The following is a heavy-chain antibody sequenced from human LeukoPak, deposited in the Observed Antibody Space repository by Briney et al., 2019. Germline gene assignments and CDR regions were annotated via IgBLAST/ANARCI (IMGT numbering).Heavy chain of an antibody. CDR1: GFTFSSYG. Sequence: PGGSLRLSCAASGFTFSSYGMHWVRQAPGKGLEWVAFIRYDGSNKYYADSVKGRFTISRDNSKNTLYLQMNSLRAEDTAAYYCAKAITIFGVVMGYFDYWGQGTLVTVSS. J-gene: IGHJ4*02. CDR3: AKAITIFGVVMGYFDY. D-gene: IGHD3-3*01. V-gene: IGHV3-30*02. CDR2: IRYDGSNK.